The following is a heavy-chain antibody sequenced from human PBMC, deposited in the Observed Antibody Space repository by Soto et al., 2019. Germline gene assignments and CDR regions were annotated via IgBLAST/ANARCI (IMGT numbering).Heavy chain of an antibody. V-gene: IGHV4-39*01. CDR2: IYYSGST. J-gene: IGHJ4*02. D-gene: IGHD3-3*01. CDR3: ASSYYDFWSGYSLTLYFDY. Sequence: SETLCLTCTVSGGSISSSSYYWGWIRQPPGKGLEWIGSIYYSGSTYYNPSLKSRVTISVDTSKNQFSLKLSSVTAADTAVYYCASSYYDFWSGYSLTLYFDYWGQGTLVT. CDR1: GGSISSSSYY.